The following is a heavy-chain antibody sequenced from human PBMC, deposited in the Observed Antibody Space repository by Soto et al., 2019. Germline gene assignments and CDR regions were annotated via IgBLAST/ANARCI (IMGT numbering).Heavy chain of an antibody. CDR1: GYTLTELS. J-gene: IGHJ4*02. CDR3: ATAVDTAMARRFDY. D-gene: IGHD5-18*01. V-gene: IGHV1-24*01. CDR2: FDPEDGET. Sequence: ASVKVSCKVSGYTLTELSMHWVRQAPGKGLELMGGFDPEDGETIYAQKFQVRVTMTEDTSTDTAYMELSSLRSEDTAVYYCATAVDTAMARRFDYWGQGTLVTVSS.